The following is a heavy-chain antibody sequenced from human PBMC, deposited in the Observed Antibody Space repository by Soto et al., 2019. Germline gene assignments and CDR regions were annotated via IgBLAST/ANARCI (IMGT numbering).Heavy chain of an antibody. CDR3: ARDMADPSSMGWFDP. Sequence: GGSLRLSCAASGFTFSSYGMHWVRQAPGKGLEWVAVIWYDGSNKYYADSVKGRFTISRDNSKNTLYLQMNSLRAEDTAVYYCARDMADPSSMGWFDPWGQGTLVTVSS. CDR1: GFTFSSYG. J-gene: IGHJ5*02. CDR2: IWYDGSNK. V-gene: IGHV3-33*01. D-gene: IGHD2-8*01.